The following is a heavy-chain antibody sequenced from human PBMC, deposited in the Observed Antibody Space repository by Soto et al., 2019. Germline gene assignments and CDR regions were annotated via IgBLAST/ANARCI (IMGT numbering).Heavy chain of an antibody. J-gene: IGHJ5*02. CDR2: IYESGYT. V-gene: IGHV4-31*03. D-gene: IGHD6-19*01. CDR3: VRALRHTAVAGNWLDP. Sequence: SETLSLTCTVSGASVSTGAYYWGWVRQRPGKGLEWVGYIYESGYTYYNTSLKSRLTISLDRSNNQFSLGLTSVTAADTAVYYCVRALRHTAVAGNWLDPWGQGTLVTVSS. CDR1: GASVSTGAYY.